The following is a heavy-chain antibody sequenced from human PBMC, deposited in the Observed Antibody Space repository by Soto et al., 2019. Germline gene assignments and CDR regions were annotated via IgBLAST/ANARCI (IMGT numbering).Heavy chain of an antibody. CDR3: PRRRRAAAFDD. D-gene: IGHD6-13*01. J-gene: IGHJ4*02. Sequence: SETLSLTCTVSGDSISSRSHYWGWLRQPPRKALEWIGNIFYSGTTYYNPSLKSRISISVDTSKNQFSLKSSSVTAADTAVYYCPRRRRAAAFDDWGQGTQVTVS. CDR1: GDSISSRSHY. CDR2: IFYSGTT. V-gene: IGHV4-39*01.